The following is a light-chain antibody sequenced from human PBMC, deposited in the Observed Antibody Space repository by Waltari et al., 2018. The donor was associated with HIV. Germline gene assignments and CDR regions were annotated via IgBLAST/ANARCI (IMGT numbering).Light chain of an antibody. CDR2: DNN. CDR3: GTWDSSLSAAV. Sequence: QSVLTQPPSVSAAPGQKVTISCSGSSSNIGKNYVSWYQQLPGTAPKLLIYDNNKRPSGIPDRFSGSKSGTSATLGITGRQTGDEADYYCGTWDSSLSAAVFGGGTQLTAL. V-gene: IGLV1-51*01. J-gene: IGLJ7*02. CDR1: SSNIGKNY.